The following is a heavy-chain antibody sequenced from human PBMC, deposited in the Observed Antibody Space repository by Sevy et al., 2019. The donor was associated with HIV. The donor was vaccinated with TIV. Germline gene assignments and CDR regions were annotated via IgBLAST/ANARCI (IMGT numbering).Heavy chain of an antibody. CDR1: GYTLTELS. CDR3: ATVPVGATFPDFDY. J-gene: IGHJ4*02. Sequence: ASVKVSCKVSGYTLTELSMHWVRQAPGKGLEWMGGFDPEDGETIYAQKFQGRVTMTEDTSTDTAYMELSSLRSEDTAVYYCATVPVGATFPDFDYWGQGTLVTVSS. CDR2: FDPEDGET. V-gene: IGHV1-24*01. D-gene: IGHD1-26*01.